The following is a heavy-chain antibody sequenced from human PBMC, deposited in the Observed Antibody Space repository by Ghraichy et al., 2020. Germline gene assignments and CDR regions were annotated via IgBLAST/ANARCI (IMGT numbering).Heavy chain of an antibody. CDR2: IIPMFGTA. D-gene: IGHD1-14*01. CDR3: VRGVNRNHGRSGHYYYGMDV. Sequence: SVKVSCKASGGTFSSDVISWVRQAPGQGLEWMGGIIPMFGTANHAQKFQGRVTFTAHEFTSTAYMELSSLRSEDTAVYYCVRGVNRNHGRSGHYYYGMDVWGQGTTVTVSS. J-gene: IGHJ6*02. V-gene: IGHV1-69*13. CDR1: GGTFSSDV.